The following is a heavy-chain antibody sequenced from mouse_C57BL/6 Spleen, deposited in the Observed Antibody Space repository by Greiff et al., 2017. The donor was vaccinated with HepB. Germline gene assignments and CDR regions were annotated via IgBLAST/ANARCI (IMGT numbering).Heavy chain of an antibody. CDR2: ISSGGSTI. D-gene: IGHD1-1*02. Sequence: EVQLVESGGGLVKPGGSLKLSCAASGFTFSDYGMHWVRQAPEKGLEWVAYISSGGSTIYYADTVKGRFTISRDKAKITLFLQMTSLRSEDTAMYYCARPGGPYAMDYWGQGTSVTVSS. CDR3: ARPGGPYAMDY. J-gene: IGHJ4*01. V-gene: IGHV5-17*01. CDR1: GFTFSDYG.